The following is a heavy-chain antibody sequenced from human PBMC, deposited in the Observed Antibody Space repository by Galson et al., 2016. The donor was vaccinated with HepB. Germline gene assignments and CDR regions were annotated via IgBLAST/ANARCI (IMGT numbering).Heavy chain of an antibody. J-gene: IGHJ6*02. Sequence: SLRLSCAASGFTFSSYGMHWVRQAPGKGLEWVAVIWYDGSYKYYADSVKGRFTISRDNSKNTLYLQMNSLRAEDTAVYYCAKDMSMVRGVTILRYYYYAMDVVGQGTTVTVSS. D-gene: IGHD3-10*01. V-gene: IGHV3-33*06. CDR3: AKDMSMVRGVTILRYYYYAMDV. CDR1: GFTFSSYG. CDR2: IWYDGSYK.